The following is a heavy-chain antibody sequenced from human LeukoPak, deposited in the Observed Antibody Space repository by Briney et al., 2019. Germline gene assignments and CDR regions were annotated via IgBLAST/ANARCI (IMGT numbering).Heavy chain of an antibody. J-gene: IGHJ6*03. CDR2: IKQDGSEK. Sequence: GGSLRLSCAASGFTFSSSAMSWVRQAPGKGLEWVANIKQDGSEKYYVDSVKGRFTISRDNAKNSLYLQMNSLRAEDTAVYYCARRDSGNVVYYYYYYYMDVWGKGTTVTVSS. CDR3: ARRDSGNVVYYYYYYYMDV. D-gene: IGHD4-23*01. CDR1: GFTFSSSA. V-gene: IGHV3-7*01.